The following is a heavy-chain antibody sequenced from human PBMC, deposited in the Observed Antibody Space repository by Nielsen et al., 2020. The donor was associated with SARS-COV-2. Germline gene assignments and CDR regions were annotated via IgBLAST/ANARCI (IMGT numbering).Heavy chain of an antibody. CDR1: GYTFTSYD. V-gene: IGHV1-8*01. Sequence: ASVKVPCKASGYTFTSYDINWVRQATGQGLEWMGWMNPNSGNTGYAQKFQGRVTMTRNTSISTAYMELSSLRSEDTAVYYCARVNGDYHYYYYGMDVWGQGTTVTVSS. CDR3: ARVNGDYHYYYYGMDV. CDR2: MNPNSGNT. D-gene: IGHD4-17*01. J-gene: IGHJ6*02.